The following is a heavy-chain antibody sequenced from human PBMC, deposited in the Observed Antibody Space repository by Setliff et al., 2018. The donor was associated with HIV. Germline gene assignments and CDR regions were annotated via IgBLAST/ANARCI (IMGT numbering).Heavy chain of an antibody. J-gene: IGHJ5*02. Sequence: ASVKVSCKASGYTFTSYAMNWVRQAPGQGLEWMGWISTYSDETSSSQNLQGRLTMTTDTSTGTAYMELSSLRSEDTAVYYCARTYPLSTGSPYNWFDPWGQGTLVTVSS. CDR3: ARTYPLSTGSPYNWFDP. V-gene: IGHV1-18*01. D-gene: IGHD3-10*01. CDR2: ISTYSDET. CDR1: GYTFTSYA.